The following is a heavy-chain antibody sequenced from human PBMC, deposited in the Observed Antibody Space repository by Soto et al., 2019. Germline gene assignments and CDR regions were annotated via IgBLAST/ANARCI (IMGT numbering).Heavy chain of an antibody. CDR2: IKSKTDGGAT. CDR1: GFTFSNAC. J-gene: IGHJ3*02. Sequence: GGSLRLSCAASGFTFSNACMSWVRQAPGKGLEWVGRIKSKTDGGATDYAAPVKGRFTISRDDSKNTLYLQMNSLKTEDTAVSYCTTRADHQAFDIWGQGTMVTVSS. V-gene: IGHV3-15*01. CDR3: TTRADHQAFDI. D-gene: IGHD2-2*01.